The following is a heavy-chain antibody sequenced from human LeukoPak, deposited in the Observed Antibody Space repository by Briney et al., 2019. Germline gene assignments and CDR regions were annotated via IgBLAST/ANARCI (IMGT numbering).Heavy chain of an antibody. Sequence: ASVKVSCKASGYTFTGYHIHWVRQAPGQGLEWMGRINPNSGGTNYAQKFQGRVTMTRDTSISTAYMELSRLRSDDTAVYYCARGYDYDLLRHHAFDIWGQGTMVTVSS. V-gene: IGHV1-2*06. J-gene: IGHJ3*02. CDR2: INPNSGGT. CDR1: GYTFTGYH. CDR3: ARGYDYDLLRHHAFDI. D-gene: IGHD3-3*01.